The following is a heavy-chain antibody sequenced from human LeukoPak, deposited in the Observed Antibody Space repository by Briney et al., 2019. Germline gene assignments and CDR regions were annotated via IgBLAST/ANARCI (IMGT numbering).Heavy chain of an antibody. V-gene: IGHV4-30-2*01. CDR2: IYHSGST. J-gene: IGHJ4*02. CDR1: GGSISSGGYS. CDR3: ARGGPLWFGELSYFDH. Sequence: SQTLSLTCAVSGGSISSGGYSWSWIRQPPGKGLEWIGYIYHSGSTYYNPSLKSRVTISVDRSKNQFSLKLSSVTAADTAVYYCARGGPLWFGELSYFDHWGQGTLVTVSS. D-gene: IGHD3-10*01.